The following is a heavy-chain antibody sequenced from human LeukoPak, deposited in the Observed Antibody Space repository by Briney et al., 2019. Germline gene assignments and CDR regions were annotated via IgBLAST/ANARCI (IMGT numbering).Heavy chain of an antibody. V-gene: IGHV1-69*02. Sequence: SVKVSCKASGGTFSSYTISWVRQAPGQGLEWMGRIITILGIANYAQKFQGRVTITADKSTSTAYMELSSLRSEDTAVYYCARYQYYYDSRGYPVDYWGQGTLVTVSS. CDR2: IITILGIA. CDR1: GGTFSSYT. J-gene: IGHJ4*02. CDR3: ARYQYYYDSRGYPVDY. D-gene: IGHD3-22*01.